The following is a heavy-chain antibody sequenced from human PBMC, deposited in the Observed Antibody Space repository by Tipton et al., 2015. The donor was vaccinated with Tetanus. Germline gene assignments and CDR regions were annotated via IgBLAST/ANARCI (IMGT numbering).Heavy chain of an antibody. Sequence: VQLVQSGAEVKKPGASVKVSCKASGYTFTSYDINWVRQATGQGLEWMGWMNPNSGNTGYAQKFQGRVTMTRNTSISTAYMGLSSLRSEDTAVYYCARGGYDFWSGYYRGLDYWGQGTLVTVSS. D-gene: IGHD3-3*01. V-gene: IGHV1-8*01. CDR2: MNPNSGNT. CDR1: GYTFTSYD. CDR3: ARGGYDFWSGYYRGLDY. J-gene: IGHJ4*02.